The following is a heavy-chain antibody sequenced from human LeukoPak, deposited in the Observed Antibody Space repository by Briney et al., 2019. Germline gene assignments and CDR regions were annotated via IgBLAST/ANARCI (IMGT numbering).Heavy chain of an antibody. CDR3: ATRGTYYYDNSGYWGFDY. V-gene: IGHV3-30-3*01. D-gene: IGHD3-22*01. CDR2: ISYDGSNK. J-gene: IGHJ4*02. Sequence: GGSLRLPCAASGFTFSSYAMHWVRQAPGKGLEWVAVISYDGSNKYYADSVKGRFTISRDNSKNTLYLQMNSLRAKDTAVYYCATRGTYYYDNSGYWGFDYWGQGTLVTVSS. CDR1: GFTFSSYA.